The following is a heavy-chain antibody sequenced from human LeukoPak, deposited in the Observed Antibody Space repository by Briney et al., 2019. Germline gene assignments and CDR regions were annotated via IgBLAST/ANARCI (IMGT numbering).Heavy chain of an antibody. CDR2: IYSGGST. J-gene: IGHJ4*02. V-gene: IGHV3-53*01. Sequence: GGSLRLSCAASGFTVSSNYMSWVRQAPGKGLEWVSVIYSGGSTYYADSVKGRFTISRDNSKNTLYLQMNSLRAEDTAVYYCAKGIRASYSSGWYYFDYWGQGTLVTVSS. CDR3: AKGIRASYSSGWYYFDY. CDR1: GFTVSSNY. D-gene: IGHD6-19*01.